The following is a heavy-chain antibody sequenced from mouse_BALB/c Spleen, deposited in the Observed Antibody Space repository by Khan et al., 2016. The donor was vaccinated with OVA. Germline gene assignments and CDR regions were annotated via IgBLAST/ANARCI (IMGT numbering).Heavy chain of an antibody. CDR2: ISSGGSNT. CDR3: ASPPITTVVATSYWFCDV. J-gene: IGHJ1*01. D-gene: IGHD1-1*01. V-gene: IGHV5-9-3*01. Sequence: EVELVESGGGLVKPGGSLKLSCAASGFTFSSYAMSWVRQTPEKRLDWVATISSGGSNTYYPDSVKGRFTISRDNAKNTLYLLMSSLRSEDTAMYYCASPPITTVVATSYWFCDVWGAGTTVTVSS. CDR1: GFTFSSYA.